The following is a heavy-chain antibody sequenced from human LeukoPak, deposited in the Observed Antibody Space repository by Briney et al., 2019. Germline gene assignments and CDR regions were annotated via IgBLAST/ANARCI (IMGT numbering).Heavy chain of an antibody. J-gene: IGHJ4*02. V-gene: IGHV3-23*01. CDR3: AKGAYDYIEIAYFDY. CDR1: GFTFSSYA. CDR2: ISGSGGST. Sequence: PGGSLRLSCAASGFTFSSYAMSWVRQAPGKGLEWVSGISGSGGSTYNADSVKGRFTISRDKSKSTLYLQMNSLRAEDTAVYYCAKGAYDYIEIAYFDYWGQGSLVTVSS. D-gene: IGHD5-12*01.